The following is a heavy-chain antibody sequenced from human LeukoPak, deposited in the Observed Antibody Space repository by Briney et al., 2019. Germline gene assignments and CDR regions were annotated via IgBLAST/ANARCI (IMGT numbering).Heavy chain of an antibody. CDR3: TTAYYDFWSLDY. V-gene: IGHV3-15*01. CDR2: IKSKTDGGTT. CDR1: GFTLSNAW. Sequence: GGSLRLSCAASGFTLSNAWMSWVRQAPGKGLEWVGRIKSKTDGGTTDYTAPVKGRFTISRDDSKNTLYLQMNSLKTEDTAVYYCTTAYYDFWSLDYWGQGTLVTVSS. J-gene: IGHJ4*02. D-gene: IGHD3-3*01.